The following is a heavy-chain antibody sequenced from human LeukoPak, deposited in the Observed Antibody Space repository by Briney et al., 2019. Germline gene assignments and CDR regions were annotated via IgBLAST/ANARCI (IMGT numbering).Heavy chain of an antibody. CDR1: GYTFTGYY. D-gene: IGHD3-22*01. V-gene: IGHV1-2*06. CDR3: ARDPLYDSSGYKYYYYYMDV. Sequence: ASVKVSCKASGYTFTGYYMHWVRQAPGQGLEWMGRINPNSGGTNYAHRFQGSVTMTRDTSISTAYMELSRLRSDDTAVYYCARDPLYDSSGYKYYYYYMDVWGKGTTVTVSS. J-gene: IGHJ6*03. CDR2: INPNSGGT.